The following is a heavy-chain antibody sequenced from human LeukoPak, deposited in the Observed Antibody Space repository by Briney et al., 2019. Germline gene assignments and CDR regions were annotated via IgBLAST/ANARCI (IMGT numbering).Heavy chain of an antibody. J-gene: IGHJ4*02. CDR3: ASGDGYLQPY. D-gene: IGHD2-21*01. V-gene: IGHV3-53*01. CDR1: GFSVSGKF. Sequence: GGSLRLSCAASGFSVSGKFISWVRQAPGKGLEWVSIIHYDGKIRYAGSVGGRFTIYRDDSENTLFLQMNSLRVDDTAVYFCASGDGYLQPYWGQGTLVTVSS. CDR2: IHYDGKI.